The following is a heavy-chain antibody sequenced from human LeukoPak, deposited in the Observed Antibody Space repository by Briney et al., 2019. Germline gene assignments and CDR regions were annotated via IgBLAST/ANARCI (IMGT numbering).Heavy chain of an antibody. CDR3: ARALRGAYDY. CDR1: GGSFSGYY. D-gene: IGHD3-10*01. CDR2: INHSGST. V-gene: IGHV4-34*01. J-gene: IGHJ4*02. Sequence: KPSETLSLTCAVYGGSFSGYYWSWIRQPPGKGLEWIGEINHSGSTNYNPSLKSRVTISVDTSKNQFSLKLSFVTAADTAVYYCARALRGAYDYWGQGTLATVSS.